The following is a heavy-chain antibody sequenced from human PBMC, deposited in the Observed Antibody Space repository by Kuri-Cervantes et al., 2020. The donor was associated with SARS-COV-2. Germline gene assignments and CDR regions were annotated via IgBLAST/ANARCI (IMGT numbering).Heavy chain of an antibody. CDR2: VSWNGSRT. V-gene: IGHV3-19*01. CDR1: GFTFSNCD. J-gene: IGHJ4*02. D-gene: IGHD6-13*01. CDR3: VRHKAAAGIVAPD. Sequence: GGSLRLSCAASGFTFSNCDMNWVRQAPGKGLEWVSGVSWNGSRTHYADSVKGRFIISRDNSRNFLYQQMNSLRPEDMAVYYCVRHKAAAGIVAPDWGQGTLVTVSS.